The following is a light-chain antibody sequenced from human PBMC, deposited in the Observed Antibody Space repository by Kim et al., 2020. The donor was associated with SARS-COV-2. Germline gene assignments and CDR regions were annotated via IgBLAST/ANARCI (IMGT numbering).Light chain of an antibody. CDR2: STS. J-gene: IGKJ4*01. CDR3: QQYTTYPLT. V-gene: IGKV1D-16*01. Sequence: ASVGDRVTITCRASQDISGWLAWYQQKPEKAPKSLIYSTSTLQSGVPSGFSGSRSGTDFTLTITNLQPEDFATYYCQQYTTYPLTFGGGTKVEIK. CDR1: QDISGW.